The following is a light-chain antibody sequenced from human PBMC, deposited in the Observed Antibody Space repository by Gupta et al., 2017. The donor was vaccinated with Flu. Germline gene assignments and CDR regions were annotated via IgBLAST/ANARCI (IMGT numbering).Light chain of an antibody. CDR1: SSNIGSNY. J-gene: IGLJ3*02. CDR2: RNN. CDR3: ATWDDDLNGPG. Sequence: QSLVTQPPSASGTPGQRVTISCSGRSSNIGSNYVYWYQQFPGTAPKLLIYRNNQRPSGVPDRFSGSKSGTSASLAISGLRSEDEAYYYCATWDDDLNGPGFGGGTKLTVL. V-gene: IGLV1-47*01.